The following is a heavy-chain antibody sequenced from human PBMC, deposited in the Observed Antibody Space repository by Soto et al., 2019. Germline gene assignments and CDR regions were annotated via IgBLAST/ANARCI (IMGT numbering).Heavy chain of an antibody. Sequence: PGGSLRLSCAASGFTFSSYWMSWVRQAPGKGLEWVANIKKDGSEKNYVDSVKGRFTISRDNAKNSVYLQMNSLRAEDTAVYYCASADSGYLFGIFDYWGQGTLVTVS. D-gene: IGHD3-22*01. V-gene: IGHV3-7*03. CDR1: GFTFSSYW. CDR3: ASADSGYLFGIFDY. CDR2: IKKDGSEK. J-gene: IGHJ4*02.